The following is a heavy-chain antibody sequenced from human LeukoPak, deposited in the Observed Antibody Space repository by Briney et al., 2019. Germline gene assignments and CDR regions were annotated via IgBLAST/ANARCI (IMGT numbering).Heavy chain of an antibody. Sequence: ASVKVSCKAPGYTFTGYYMHWVRQAPGPGLDWMGWINPNSGGTNYAQKFQGRVTMTRDTSITTAYMELSRLRSDDTAVYYCSRDSGDTAMVSDYWGQGTLVTVSS. CDR2: INPNSGGT. D-gene: IGHD5-18*01. J-gene: IGHJ4*02. CDR3: SRDSGDTAMVSDY. V-gene: IGHV1-2*02. CDR1: GYTFTGYY.